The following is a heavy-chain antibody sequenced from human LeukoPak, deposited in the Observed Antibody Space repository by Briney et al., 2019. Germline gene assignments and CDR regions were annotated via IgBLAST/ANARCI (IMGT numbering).Heavy chain of an antibody. Sequence: PGGSLRLSCAASGFTFSSYAMSWVRQAPGKGLEWVSAISGRGGSTLYADSGKGRFSIPRDNPKHTLYRRRNRLRAEDTSVYYCAKAPDLEWLLYEYFDYWGQGTLVTVSS. J-gene: IGHJ4*02. D-gene: IGHD3-3*01. CDR3: AKAPDLEWLLYEYFDY. V-gene: IGHV3-23*01. CDR1: GFTFSSYA. CDR2: ISGRGGST.